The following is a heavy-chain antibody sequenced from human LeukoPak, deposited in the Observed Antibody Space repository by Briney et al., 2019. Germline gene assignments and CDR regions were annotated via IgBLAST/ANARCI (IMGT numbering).Heavy chain of an antibody. CDR2: IYYSGGNT. J-gene: IGHJ4*02. D-gene: IGHD2-2*01. CDR3: AKDQGQAVVPRRFDN. Sequence: GGSLRLSCAASGFMFSNFAMSWVRQAPGKGLECVSTIYYSGGNTYSADSVKGRFTISRDNAKNTLYLQMNSLRAEDTAVYYCAKDQGQAVVPRRFDNWGQGTLVTVSS. V-gene: IGHV3-23*01. CDR1: GFMFSNFA.